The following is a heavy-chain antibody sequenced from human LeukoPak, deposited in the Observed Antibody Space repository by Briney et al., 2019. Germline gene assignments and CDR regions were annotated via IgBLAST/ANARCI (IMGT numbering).Heavy chain of an antibody. D-gene: IGHD2/OR15-2a*01. V-gene: IGHV3-53*01. CDR2: IYNDGST. Sequence: GGSLSLTCAASGLTVSSSYMSWVRQAPGKGLEWVSIIYNDGSTYYADSMKGRFTISRDNSKNTLYLQVNSLRAEDTAMYYCARNILFAFDIWGQGTMLTVSS. J-gene: IGHJ3*02. CDR1: GLTVSSSY. CDR3: ARNILFAFDI.